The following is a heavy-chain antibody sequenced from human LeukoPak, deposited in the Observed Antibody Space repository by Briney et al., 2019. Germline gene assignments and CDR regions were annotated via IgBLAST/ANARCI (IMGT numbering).Heavy chain of an antibody. J-gene: IGHJ6*02. V-gene: IGHV3-74*01. CDR3: ARDAVDTANAV. CDR1: GFTFTTYW. D-gene: IGHD5-18*01. CDR2: INSDGSIT. Sequence: GGSLRLSCAASGFTFTTYWMHWVRQAPGKGLVWVSHINSDGSITSYADSVKGRFTISRDNAKNTLYLQTNSLRAEDTAVYYCARDAVDTANAVWGQGTTVTVSS.